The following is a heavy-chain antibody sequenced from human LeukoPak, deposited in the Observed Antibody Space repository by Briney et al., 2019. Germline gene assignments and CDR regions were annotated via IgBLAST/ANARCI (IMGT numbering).Heavy chain of an antibody. CDR2: INWNGGST. CDR3: ARVYELREEDYYYYYMDV. CDR1: GFTFSNYR. V-gene: IGHV3-20*04. J-gene: IGHJ6*03. Sequence: GGSLRLSCEASGFTFSNYRMNWVRQAPGKGLEWVSGINWNGGSTGYADSVKGRFTISRDNAKNSLYLQMNSLRAEDTALYYCARVYELREEDYYYYYMDVWGKGTTVTVSS. D-gene: IGHD5/OR15-5a*01.